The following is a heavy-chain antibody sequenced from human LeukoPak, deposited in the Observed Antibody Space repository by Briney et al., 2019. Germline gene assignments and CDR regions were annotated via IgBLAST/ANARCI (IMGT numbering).Heavy chain of an antibody. CDR1: SDSISNYY. CDR3: ALYGSGDYFHY. J-gene: IGHJ4*02. V-gene: IGHV4-59*01. D-gene: IGHD3-10*01. Sequence: SETLSLTCTFTSDSISNYYWHWIRQPPGKGLEWIGYVYFSGSTNYNPSLQSRVPISLDTSKNQLSLKLSSVTGADTAMYYCALYGSGDYFHYWGQGTLVTVSS. CDR2: VYFSGST.